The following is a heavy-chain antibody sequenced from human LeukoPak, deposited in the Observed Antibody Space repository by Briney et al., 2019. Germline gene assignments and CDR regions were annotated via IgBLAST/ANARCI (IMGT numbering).Heavy chain of an antibody. V-gene: IGHV3-21*04. CDR2: ISSSSSYI. D-gene: IGHD5-18*01. Sequence: GGSLRLSCAASGFTFSSYSMNWVRQAPGKGLEWVSSISSSSSYIYYADSVKGRFTISRDNAKNSLYLQMNSLRAEDTAVYYCAKRSDGYSGFDYWGQGTLVTVSS. J-gene: IGHJ4*02. CDR1: GFTFSSYS. CDR3: AKRSDGYSGFDY.